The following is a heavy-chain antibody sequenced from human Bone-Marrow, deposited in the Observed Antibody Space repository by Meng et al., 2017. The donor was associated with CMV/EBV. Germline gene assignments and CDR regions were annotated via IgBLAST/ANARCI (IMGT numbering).Heavy chain of an antibody. V-gene: IGHV4-39*01. CDR1: GGSISSSGDY. D-gene: IGHD2-2*01. J-gene: IGHJ3*02. CDR2: IYYSGST. CDR3: ATDIVVVPAASHDAFDI. Sequence: SETLSLTCTVSGGSISSSGDYWGWIRQPPGKGLEWIGSIYYSGSTYYNPSLKSRVTISVDMSMNQFSLKLSSVTAADTAVYYCATDIVVVPAASHDAFDIWGQGTMDTVSS.